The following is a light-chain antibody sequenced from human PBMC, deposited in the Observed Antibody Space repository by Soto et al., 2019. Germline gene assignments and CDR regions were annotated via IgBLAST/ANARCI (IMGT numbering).Light chain of an antibody. CDR2: LNSDGSH. Sequence: QLVLTQSPSASASLGDSVKFTCTLSSEHSNYAIAWHQQQPEKGPRYLMKLNSDGSHDKGDGIPDRFSGSSSGAERYLTISGLQSEDEADYYCQTWGTGIGVFGGGTKLTVL. V-gene: IGLV4-69*01. CDR3: QTWGTGIGV. J-gene: IGLJ3*02. CDR1: SEHSNYA.